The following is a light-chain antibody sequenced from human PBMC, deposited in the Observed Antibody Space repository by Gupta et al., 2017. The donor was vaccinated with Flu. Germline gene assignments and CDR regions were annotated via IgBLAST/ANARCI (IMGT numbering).Light chain of an antibody. Sequence: AIRMTQSPSSFSASTGDSININCRASQGISSYLAWYQQKPGKAPKLLIYAASTLQSGVPSRFSGSGSGTDFTLTISCLQAEDVATYYCQQYYSYPITFGRGTKVDIK. CDR3: QQYYSYPIT. J-gene: IGKJ3*01. CDR1: QGISSY. V-gene: IGKV1-8*01. CDR2: AAS.